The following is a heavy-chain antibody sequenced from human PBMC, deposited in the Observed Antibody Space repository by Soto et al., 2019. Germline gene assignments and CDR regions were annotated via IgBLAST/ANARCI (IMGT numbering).Heavy chain of an antibody. Sequence: ASVKVSCKASGYTFTSYYMHWVRQAPGQGLEWMGIINPSGGSTSYAQKFQGRVTMTRDTSTSTVYMELSSLRSEDTAVYYCARGPTGAVRPMSFDYWGQGTLVTVSS. CDR2: INPSGGST. CDR1: GYTFTSYY. V-gene: IGHV1-46*01. D-gene: IGHD6-6*01. CDR3: ARGPTGAVRPMSFDY. J-gene: IGHJ4*02.